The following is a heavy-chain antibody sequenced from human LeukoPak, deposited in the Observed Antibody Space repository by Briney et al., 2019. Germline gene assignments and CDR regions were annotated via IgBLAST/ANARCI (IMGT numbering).Heavy chain of an antibody. V-gene: IGHV1-2*02. CDR1: GYTFTGYY. Sequence: ASVSVSCTASGYTFTGYYMHWVRQAPGQGLEWMGWINPNSGGTNYAQTFQGRVTMTRDTSISTAYMELSRLRSDDTAVYYCASIVVVAYWGQGTLVTVSS. CDR2: INPNSGGT. J-gene: IGHJ4*02. D-gene: IGHD2-15*01. CDR3: ASIVVVAY.